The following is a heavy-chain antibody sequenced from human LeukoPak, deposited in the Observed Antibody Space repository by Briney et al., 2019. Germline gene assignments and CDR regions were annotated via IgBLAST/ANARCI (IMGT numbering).Heavy chain of an antibody. V-gene: IGHV3-21*01. J-gene: IGHJ6*03. CDR3: ARAIITGTTWGPDYMDV. CDR2: ISSSSSYI. CDR1: GFTFSSYS. Sequence: GGSLRLSCAASGFTFSSYSMNWVRQAPGKGLEWVSSISSSSSYIYYADSVKGRFTISRDNAKNSLYLQMNSLRAEDTAVYYCARAIITGTTWGPDYMDVWGKGTTVTVSS. D-gene: IGHD1-7*01.